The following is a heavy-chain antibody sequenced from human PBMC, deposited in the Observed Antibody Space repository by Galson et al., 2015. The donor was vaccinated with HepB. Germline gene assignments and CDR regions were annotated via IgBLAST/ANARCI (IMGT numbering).Heavy chain of an antibody. J-gene: IGHJ4*02. CDR3: ARGWVDY. CDR2: INAGSGNT. V-gene: IGHV1-3*01. D-gene: IGHD1-26*01. Sequence: SVKVSCKASGYPFTKFAMHWVRQAPGQRLEWMGWINAGSGNTKYSQKIQGRVTITRDTSASTAYMELSSLRSEDTAVYYCARGWVDYWGQGTLVTGSS. CDR1: GYPFTKFA.